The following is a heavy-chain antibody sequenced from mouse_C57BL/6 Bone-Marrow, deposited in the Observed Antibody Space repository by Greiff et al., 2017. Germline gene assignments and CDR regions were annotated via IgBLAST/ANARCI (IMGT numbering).Heavy chain of an antibody. Sequence: VQLQQSGPELVKPGASVKISCKASGYAFSSSWMNWVKQRPGKGLEWIGRIYPGDGDTNYNGKFKGKATLAADKSSSTSYMQLSSLTSEDSAVYFCARITTLGYAMDYWGQGTSVTVSA. D-gene: IGHD1-1*01. J-gene: IGHJ4*01. CDR1: GYAFSSSW. V-gene: IGHV1-82*01. CDR2: IYPGDGDT. CDR3: ARITTLGYAMDY.